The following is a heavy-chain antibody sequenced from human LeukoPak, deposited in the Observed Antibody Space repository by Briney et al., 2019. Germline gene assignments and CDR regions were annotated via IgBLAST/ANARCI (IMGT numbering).Heavy chain of an antibody. CDR1: EFTVSSNY. D-gene: IGHD2-15*01. Sequence: GGSLRLSCAASEFTVSSNYMSWVRQAPGKGLEWVSYISSRGSTIYYADSVKGRFTISRDNAKNSLYLQMNSLRAEDTAVYYCASEMVGLRHNNWFDPWGQGTLVTVSS. V-gene: IGHV3-11*04. J-gene: IGHJ5*02. CDR2: ISSRGSTI. CDR3: ASEMVGLRHNNWFDP.